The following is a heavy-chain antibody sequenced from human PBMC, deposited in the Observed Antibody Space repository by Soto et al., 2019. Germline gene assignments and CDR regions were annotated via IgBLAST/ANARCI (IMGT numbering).Heavy chain of an antibody. J-gene: IGHJ4*02. CDR3: ATSDHGGNLYYCNY. D-gene: IGHD2-21*01. Sequence: PGESLKISCKTSGYSFTNYWFGWVRQMPGKVLEWMGIIYPGDSDTRYSPSFQGHVTISADKSISTAYLQWSSLKASDTAMYYCATSDHGGNLYYCNYLGQGXLVAVSS. CDR2: IYPGDSDT. CDR1: GYSFTNYW. V-gene: IGHV5-51*01.